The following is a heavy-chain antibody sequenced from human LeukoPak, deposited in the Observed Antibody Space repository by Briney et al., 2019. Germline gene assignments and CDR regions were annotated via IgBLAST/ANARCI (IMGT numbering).Heavy chain of an antibody. CDR3: ASARSSVAGHGNGY. J-gene: IGHJ4*02. D-gene: IGHD6-19*01. CDR2: INSDGSST. V-gene: IGHV3-74*01. CDR1: GFTFSSYW. Sequence: PGGSLRLSCAASGFTFSSYWMHWVRQAPGKGLVWVSCINSDGSSTSYADSVKGRFTISRDNAKNTLYLQMNSLRAEDTAVYYCASARSSVAGHGNGYWGQGTLVTVSS.